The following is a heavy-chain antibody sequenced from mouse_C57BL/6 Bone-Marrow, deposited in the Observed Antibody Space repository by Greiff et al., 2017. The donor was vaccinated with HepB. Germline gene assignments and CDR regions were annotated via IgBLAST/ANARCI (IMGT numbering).Heavy chain of an antibody. CDR3: ARKGDYYGSSYWYFDV. D-gene: IGHD1-1*01. Sequence: EVHLVESGGGLVQPGGSLKLSCAASGFTFSDYGMAWVRQAPRKGPEWVAFISNLAYSIYYADTVTGRFTISRENAKNTLYLEMSSLSSEDTAMYYCARKGDYYGSSYWYFDVWGTGTTVTVSS. V-gene: IGHV5-15*01. CDR2: ISNLAYSI. J-gene: IGHJ1*03. CDR1: GFTFSDYG.